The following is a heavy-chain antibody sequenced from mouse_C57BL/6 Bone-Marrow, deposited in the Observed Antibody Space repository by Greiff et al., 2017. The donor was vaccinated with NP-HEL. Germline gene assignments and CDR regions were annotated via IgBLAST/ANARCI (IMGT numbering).Heavy chain of an antibody. CDR2: ISYDGSN. CDR3: ARSDYDED. D-gene: IGHD2-4*01. CDR1: GYSITSGYY. Sequence: EVQLQQSGPGLVKPSQSLSLTCSVTGYSITSGYYWNWIRQFPGNKLEWMGYISYDGSNNYNPSLKNRISITRDTSKNQFFLKLNSVTTEDTATYYCARSDYDEDWGQGTTLTVSS. V-gene: IGHV3-6*01. J-gene: IGHJ2*01.